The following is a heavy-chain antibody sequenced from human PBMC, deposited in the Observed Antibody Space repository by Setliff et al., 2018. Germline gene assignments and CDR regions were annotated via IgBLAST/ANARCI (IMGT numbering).Heavy chain of an antibody. J-gene: IGHJ4*02. V-gene: IGHV1-18*01. CDR1: GYDSTSYG. CDR2: ISPYNGDT. Sequence: ASVKVSCKASGYDSTSYGISWVRQAPGQGLEWMGWISPYNGDTSYTQKLQDRVTMTTDISTSTAFMELRSLTSDDTAIYYCARDTYNPNWYGDRSFEHWGQGTLVTVSS. D-gene: IGHD1-1*01. CDR3: ARDTYNPNWYGDRSFEH.